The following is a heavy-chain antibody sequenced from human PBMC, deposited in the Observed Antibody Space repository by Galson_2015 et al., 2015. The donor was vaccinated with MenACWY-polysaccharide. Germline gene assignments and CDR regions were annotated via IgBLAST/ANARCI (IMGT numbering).Heavy chain of an antibody. CDR2: ISKSGDSI. CDR1: GFSLGAWY. Sequence: SLRLSCAASGFSLGAWYMSWIRQALGKGLEWLSYISKSGDSIYYGDSVKGRFAISRDNAKNSLYLQLNSLEVEDTAIYYCARGHYGLDVSGQGTTVTVSS. J-gene: IGHJ6*02. V-gene: IGHV3-11*01. CDR3: ARGHYGLDV.